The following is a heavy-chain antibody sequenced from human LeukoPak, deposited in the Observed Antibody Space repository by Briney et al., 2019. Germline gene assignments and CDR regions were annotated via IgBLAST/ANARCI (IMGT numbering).Heavy chain of an antibody. CDR3: ATGLDSEVGAIDFDY. V-gene: IGHV1-46*01. CDR1: GYTFTSYY. D-gene: IGHD1-26*01. Sequence: GASVKVSCKASGYTFTSYYMHWVRQAPGQGLEWMGIINPSGGSTSYAQKFQGRVTMTEDTSTDTAYMELSSLRSEDTAVYYCATGLDSEVGAIDFDYWGQGTLVTVSS. CDR2: INPSGGST. J-gene: IGHJ4*02.